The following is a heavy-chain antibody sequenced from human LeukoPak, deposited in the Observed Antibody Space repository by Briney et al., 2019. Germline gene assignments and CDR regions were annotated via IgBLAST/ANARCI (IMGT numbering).Heavy chain of an antibody. CDR3: ARNSYYYDGSGCVEY. D-gene: IGHD3-22*01. Sequence: GGSLRLSCAASGFTFSSYAMSWVRQAPGKGLEWVSAFSGSGGSTYYADSVKGRFTISKDNSKNTLSLQVISLRAEDTAVYYCARNSYYYDGSGCVEYWGQGTLVTVSS. V-gene: IGHV3-23*01. J-gene: IGHJ4*02. CDR2: FSGSGGST. CDR1: GFTFSSYA.